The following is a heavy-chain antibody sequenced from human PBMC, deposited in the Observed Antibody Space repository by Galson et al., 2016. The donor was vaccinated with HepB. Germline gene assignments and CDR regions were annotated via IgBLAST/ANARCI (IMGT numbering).Heavy chain of an antibody. CDR2: INSDGTIS. CDR3: VRDHSVVPATAYYWFDP. CDR1: GFAFSSHW. Sequence: SLRLSCAASGFAFSSHWMHWVRQAPGKGLMWVARINSDGTISNYADSVKGRFTISRDNAKNTLYLEMNSLRAEDTAVYNCVRDHSVVPATAYYWFDPWGQGTLVTVSS. D-gene: IGHD2-21*02. V-gene: IGHV3-74*01. J-gene: IGHJ5*02.